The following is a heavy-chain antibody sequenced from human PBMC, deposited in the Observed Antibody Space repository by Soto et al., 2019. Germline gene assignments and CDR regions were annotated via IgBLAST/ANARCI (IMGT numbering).Heavy chain of an antibody. Sequence: QVQLVQSGAEVKKPGASVKVSCKASGYTFTSYDINWVRQATGQGLEWMGWMNHNSGNTGYAQKFQGRATMTTNTSIRTAYMELSSLRSEDTAVYHCARGLSSSWFSNWGQGTLVTVSS. CDR1: GYTFTSYD. CDR3: ARGLSSSWFSN. J-gene: IGHJ4*02. CDR2: MNHNSGNT. V-gene: IGHV1-8*01. D-gene: IGHD6-13*01.